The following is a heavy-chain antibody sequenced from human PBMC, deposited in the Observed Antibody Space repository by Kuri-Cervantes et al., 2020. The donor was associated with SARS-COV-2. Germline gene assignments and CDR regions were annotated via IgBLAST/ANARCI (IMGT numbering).Heavy chain of an antibody. D-gene: IGHD6-6*01. CDR2: ISGSGGST. CDR3: ARGHVGYSSSSVYYYYMDV. CDR1: GFTFSSYW. J-gene: IGHJ6*03. V-gene: IGHV3-23*01. Sequence: GGSLRLSCAASGFTFSSYWMSWVHQAPGKGLEWVSAISGSGGSTYYADSVKGRFTISRDNSKNTLYLQMNSLRSEDTAVYYCARGHVGYSSSSVYYYYMDVWGKGTTVTVSS.